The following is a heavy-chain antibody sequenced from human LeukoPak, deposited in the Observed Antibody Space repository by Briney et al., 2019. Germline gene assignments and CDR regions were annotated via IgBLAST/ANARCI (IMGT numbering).Heavy chain of an antibody. CDR1: GFTFRSYA. CDR2: ISGSGDAT. V-gene: IGHV3-23*01. D-gene: IGHD3-3*01. CDR3: AKDKTYDDFWSGHDAFDI. J-gene: IGHJ3*02. Sequence: QTGGSLRLSCAASGFTFRSYAMSWVRQAPGKWLEWVSVISGSGDATYYADSVKGRFTISRDNSKDTLYLQMNNLRAEDTAVYHCAKDKTYDDFWSGHDAFDIWGQGTMVTVSS.